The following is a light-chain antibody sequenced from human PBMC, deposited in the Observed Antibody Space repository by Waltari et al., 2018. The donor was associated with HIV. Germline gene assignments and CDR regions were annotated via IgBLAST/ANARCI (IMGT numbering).Light chain of an antibody. CDR1: QGISNY. Sequence: DIQMTQSPSSLSASVGDRVTITCRASQGISNYLAWYQQKPGRVPKLLIYAASTLQSGVPYRFSGSGSGTDFTLTISILQPEDVATYYCQKYNNAPRSFTFGPGTKVDIK. CDR2: AAS. V-gene: IGKV1-27*01. CDR3: QKYNNAPRSFT. J-gene: IGKJ3*01.